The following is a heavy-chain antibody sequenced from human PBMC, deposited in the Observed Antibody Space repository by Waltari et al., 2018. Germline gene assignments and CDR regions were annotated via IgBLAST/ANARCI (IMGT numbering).Heavy chain of an antibody. V-gene: IGHV3-53*02. CDR2: IYSGGST. CDR3: ARAHCSGGSCYPGIFEY. J-gene: IGHJ4*02. Sequence: EVQLVETGGGLIQPGGSLRLSCAASGFTVSSNYMSWVRQAPGKGLEWVSVIYSGGSTYYADSVKGRFTISRDNSKNTLYLQMNSLRAEDTAVYYCARAHCSGGSCYPGIFEYWGQGTLVTVSS. D-gene: IGHD2-15*01. CDR1: GFTVSSNY.